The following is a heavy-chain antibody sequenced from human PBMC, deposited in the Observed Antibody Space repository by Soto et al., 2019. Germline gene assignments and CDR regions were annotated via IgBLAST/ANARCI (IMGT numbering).Heavy chain of an antibody. V-gene: IGHV4-59*01. CDR3: ARARYDSSGYYYFDY. Sequence: PSETLSLTCTVSGGSISGYYWSWIRQPPGKGLEWIGYIYYSGSSNYNPSLKSRATIPLDTSKNQFSLRLRSVTAADTAVYYCARARYDSSGYYYFDYWGQGTLVTVSS. D-gene: IGHD3-22*01. J-gene: IGHJ4*02. CDR2: IYYSGSS. CDR1: GGSISGYY.